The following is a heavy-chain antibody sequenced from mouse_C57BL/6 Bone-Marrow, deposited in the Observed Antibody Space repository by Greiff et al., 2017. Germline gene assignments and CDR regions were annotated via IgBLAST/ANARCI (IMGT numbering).Heavy chain of an antibody. V-gene: IGHV1-55*01. Sequence: QVQLQQPGAELVKPGASVKMSCKASGYTFTSYWITWVKQRPGQGLEWIGDIYPGSGSTNYNEKFKSKATLTVDTSSSTAYMQLSSLTSEDSAVYYWARDYDYESWFAYWGQGTLVTVSA. CDR2: IYPGSGST. CDR1: GYTFTSYW. CDR3: ARDYDYESWFAY. J-gene: IGHJ3*01. D-gene: IGHD2-4*01.